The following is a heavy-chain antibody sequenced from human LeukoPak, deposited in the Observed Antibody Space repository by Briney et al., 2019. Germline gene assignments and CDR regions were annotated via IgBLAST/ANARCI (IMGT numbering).Heavy chain of an antibody. CDR1: RFTFISYR. Sequence: RGSLRLSSAPSRFTFISYRMNWVRQAPGEGLEWVSSISSTSSYIFYADSLEGRFTISRDNAKNSLFLQMNSLRAEDTAVYYCAREAGGYSYATHLDYWGQGTLVTVSS. J-gene: IGHJ4*02. D-gene: IGHD5-18*01. CDR3: AREAGGYSYATHLDY. CDR2: ISSTSSYI. V-gene: IGHV3-21*01.